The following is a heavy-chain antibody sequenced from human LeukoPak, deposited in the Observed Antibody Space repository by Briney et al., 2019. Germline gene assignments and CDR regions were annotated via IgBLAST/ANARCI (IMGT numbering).Heavy chain of an antibody. V-gene: IGHV1-2*02. Sequence: ASVKVSCKASGYTFTGYYMHWVRQAPGQGLEWMGWINPNSGGTNYAQKFQGRVTMTRDTSISTAYMALSRLRSDDTAVYYCARAPQTLGYCSSTSCKGFDYWGQGTLVTVSS. CDR1: GYTFTGYY. D-gene: IGHD2-2*01. J-gene: IGHJ4*02. CDR3: ARAPQTLGYCSSTSCKGFDY. CDR2: INPNSGGT.